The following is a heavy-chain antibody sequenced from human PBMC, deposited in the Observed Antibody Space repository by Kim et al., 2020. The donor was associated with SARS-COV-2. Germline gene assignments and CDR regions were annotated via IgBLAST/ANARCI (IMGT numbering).Heavy chain of an antibody. V-gene: IGHV4-31*02. Sequence: SLKSRVTISVDTSKNQFSLKLSSVTAADTAVYYCARETLTDYYDSSVTDYWGQGTLVTVSS. D-gene: IGHD3-22*01. J-gene: IGHJ4*02. CDR3: ARETLTDYYDSSVTDY.